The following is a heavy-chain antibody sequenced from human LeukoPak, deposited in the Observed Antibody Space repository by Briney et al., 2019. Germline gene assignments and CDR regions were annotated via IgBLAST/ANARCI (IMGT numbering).Heavy chain of an antibody. CDR3: ARDGLRRYDFWSGYYY. D-gene: IGHD3-3*01. Sequence: GASVKVSCKASGYTFTSYDINWVRQATGQGLEWMGWMNPNSGNTGYAQKFQGRVTITRNTSISTAYMELSSLRSEDTAVYYCARDGLRRYDFWSGYYYWGQGTLVTVSS. V-gene: IGHV1-8*03. J-gene: IGHJ4*02. CDR1: GYTFTSYD. CDR2: MNPNSGNT.